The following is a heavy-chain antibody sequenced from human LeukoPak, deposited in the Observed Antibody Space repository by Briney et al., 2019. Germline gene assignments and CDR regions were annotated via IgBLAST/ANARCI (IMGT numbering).Heavy chain of an antibody. D-gene: IGHD3-22*01. Sequence: SETPSLTCTVSGYSISSGYYWGWIRQPPGKGLEWIGSIYHSGSTYYNPSLKSRVTISVDTSKNQFSLKLSSVTAADTAVYYCARVEYYYDSSGSNWFDPWGQGTLVTVSS. CDR1: GYSISSGYY. V-gene: IGHV4-38-2*02. J-gene: IGHJ5*02. CDR2: IYHSGST. CDR3: ARVEYYYDSSGSNWFDP.